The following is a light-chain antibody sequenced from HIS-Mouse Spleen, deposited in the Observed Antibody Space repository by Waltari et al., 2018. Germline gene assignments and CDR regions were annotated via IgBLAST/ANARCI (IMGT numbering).Light chain of an antibody. CDR1: SSDVGSYHL. CDR2: EGS. V-gene: IGLV2-23*01. J-gene: IGLJ3*02. CDR3: CSYAGSSTWV. Sequence: QSALTQPASVPGSPGQSTTISCTGTSSDVGSYHLCSWYQQHPGKPPKLMIYEGSKRPSGVSNRFSGSKSGNTASLTISGLQAEDEADYYCCSYAGSSTWVFGGGTKLTVL.